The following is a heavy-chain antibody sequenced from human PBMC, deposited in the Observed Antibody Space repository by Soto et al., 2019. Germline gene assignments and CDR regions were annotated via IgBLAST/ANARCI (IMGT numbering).Heavy chain of an antibody. J-gene: IGHJ4*02. CDR3: ARQWHSGNYPDYFDS. Sequence: SETLSLTCTVSGGSMSSSSYYWGWIRQPPGKGLEWIGSVYYSGTTYYNPSLKSRVTTSVDTSKSQFSLKLSSVTAADTAVYYCARQWHSGNYPDYFDSWGQGTLVTVSS. V-gene: IGHV4-39*01. CDR1: GGSMSSSSYY. D-gene: IGHD1-26*01. CDR2: VYYSGTT.